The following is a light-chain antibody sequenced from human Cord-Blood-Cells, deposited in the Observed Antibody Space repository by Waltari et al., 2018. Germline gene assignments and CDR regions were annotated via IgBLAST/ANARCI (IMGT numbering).Light chain of an antibody. Sequence: QSALTQPPSASGSPGQSVTISCTGTSSDVGGYNYVPWYQQHPGKASKLMIYEVSKRPSGVPDRVSGSKSGNTASLTVSGLQAEEEADYYCSSDAGSNKFVFGTGTKVTVL. V-gene: IGLV2-8*01. J-gene: IGLJ1*01. CDR3: SSDAGSNKFV. CDR2: EVS. CDR1: SSDVGGYNY.